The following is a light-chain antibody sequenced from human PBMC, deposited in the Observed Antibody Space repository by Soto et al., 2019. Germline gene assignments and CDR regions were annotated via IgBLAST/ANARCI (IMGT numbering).Light chain of an antibody. Sequence: DVVLTQTPRSLSVTPGQPASISCKSSQSLLYSDGRTYVYWYLQKPGQPPQLLIHEVSNRFYGVPGRFSGSGSGTDFTLKISRVEAEDVGVYYCMQSIQLPITFGGGTNVEIK. CDR2: EVS. CDR3: MQSIQLPIT. J-gene: IGKJ4*01. CDR1: QSLLYSDGRTY. V-gene: IGKV2D-29*01.